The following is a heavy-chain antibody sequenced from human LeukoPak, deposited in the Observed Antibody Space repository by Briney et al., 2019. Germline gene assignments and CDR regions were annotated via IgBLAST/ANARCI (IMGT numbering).Heavy chain of an antibody. V-gene: IGHV3-11*01. J-gene: IGHJ5*02. Sequence: PGGSRRLSCAASGFTFNDYYMRWIRQAPGKGLEWLSYINIGGTNTHYADSVKGRFTISRDNAKKSLYLEMNNLRAEDTAVYYCATDGAGFDTWGQGVLVTASS. CDR2: INIGGTNT. CDR1: GFTFNDYY. CDR3: ATDGAGFDT.